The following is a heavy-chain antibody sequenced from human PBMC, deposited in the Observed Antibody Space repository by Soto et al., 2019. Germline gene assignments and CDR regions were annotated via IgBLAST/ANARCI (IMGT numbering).Heavy chain of an antibody. CDR1: GGSFSGYY. Sequence: PSETLSLTCAVYGGSFSGYYWSWIRQPPGKGLEWIGEINHSGSTNYNPSLKSRVTISVDTSKNQFSLKLSSVTAEDTAVYYCARRYNWNYGWFDPWGQGTLVTVSS. CDR3: ARRYNWNYGWFDP. CDR2: INHSGST. J-gene: IGHJ5*02. D-gene: IGHD1-7*01. V-gene: IGHV4-34*01.